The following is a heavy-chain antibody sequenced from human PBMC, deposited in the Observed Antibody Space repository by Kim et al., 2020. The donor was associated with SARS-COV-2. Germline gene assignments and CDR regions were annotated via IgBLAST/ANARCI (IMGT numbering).Heavy chain of an antibody. D-gene: IGHD1-26*01. J-gene: IGHJ5*02. CDR1: GGSISSYY. V-gene: IGHV4-59*08. Sequence: SETLSLTCTVSGGSISSYYWSWIRQPPGKGLEWIGYIYYSGSTNYNPSLKSRVTISVDTSKNQFSLKLSSVTAADTAVYYCARHLVGATGTWFDPWGQGT. CDR2: IYYSGST. CDR3: ARHLVGATGTWFDP.